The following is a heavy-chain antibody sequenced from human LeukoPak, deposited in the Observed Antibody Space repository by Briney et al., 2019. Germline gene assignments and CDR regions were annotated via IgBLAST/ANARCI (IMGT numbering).Heavy chain of an antibody. Sequence: ASVKVSCKASGYTFSDYFIHWVRQPPGQGLEWMGWINPKIGGTDYAHKFQGRVTMTRDTSISTAYMELSGLRSDDSAIYYCVRDLFTPRDLWGQGTLVTVSS. CDR1: GYTFSDYF. V-gene: IGHV1-2*02. J-gene: IGHJ5*02. CDR3: VRDLFTPRDL. CDR2: INPKIGGT. D-gene: IGHD2-15*01.